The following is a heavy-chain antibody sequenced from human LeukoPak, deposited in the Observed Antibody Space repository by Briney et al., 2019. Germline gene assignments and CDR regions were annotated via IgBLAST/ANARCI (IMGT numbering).Heavy chain of an antibody. CDR1: GGSISSYY. V-gene: IGHV4-59*01. CDR2: IYYSGST. J-gene: IGHJ4*02. CDR3: ARQMTGYSSSWYLGDYFDY. D-gene: IGHD6-13*01. Sequence: PSETLSLTCTVSGGSISSYYWSWIRQPPGKGLEWIGYIYYSGSTNYNPSLKSRVTISVDTSKNQFSLKLSSVTAADTAVYYCARQMTGYSSSWYLGDYFDYWGQGTLVTVSS.